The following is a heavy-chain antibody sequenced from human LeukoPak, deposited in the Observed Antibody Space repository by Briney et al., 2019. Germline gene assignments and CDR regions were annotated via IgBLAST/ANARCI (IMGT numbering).Heavy chain of an antibody. CDR3: AKDRYSSAFYYYYGLDV. D-gene: IGHD4-11*01. CDR2: IKEDGSAK. CDR1: GFTFSSYW. V-gene: IGHV3-7*05. Sequence: GGSLRLSCAASGFTFSSYWMSWVRQPPGKGLEWVANIKEDGSAKYYVGSVKGRFTISRDNAKNLLYLQMNSLRAEDTAVYYCAKDRYSSAFYYYYGLDVWGQGTTVTVSS. J-gene: IGHJ6*02.